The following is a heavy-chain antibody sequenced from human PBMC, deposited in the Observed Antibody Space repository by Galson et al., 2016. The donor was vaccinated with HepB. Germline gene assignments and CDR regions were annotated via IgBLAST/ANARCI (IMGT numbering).Heavy chain of an antibody. D-gene: IGHD4-17*01. CDR1: GDSVSRNGVT. Sequence: CAISGDSVSRNGVTWNWIRQSPSRGLEWLGRTYYMSNWDDDYAVSVNSRITIIPDTSRNQFSLYLRSVTPEDTAVYYCARATDYGDYANGMDVWDGGTMVTVTS. CDR3: ARATDYGDYANGMDV. J-gene: IGHJ6*04. V-gene: IGHV6-1*01. CDR2: TYYMSNWDD.